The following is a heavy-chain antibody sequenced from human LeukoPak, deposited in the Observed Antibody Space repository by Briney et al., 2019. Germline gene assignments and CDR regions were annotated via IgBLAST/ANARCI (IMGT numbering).Heavy chain of an antibody. J-gene: IGHJ4*02. CDR1: GYTFTSYG. Sequence: ASVKVSCKASGYTFTSYGISWVRQASGQGLEWMGWISAYNGNTDYAQKLQGRVTMTTDTSTSTAYMELRSLRSDDTAVYYCARERKYNWNWVDLRLPIDYWGQGTLVTVSS. D-gene: IGHD1-7*01. CDR2: ISAYNGNT. V-gene: IGHV1-18*01. CDR3: ARERKYNWNWVDLRLPIDY.